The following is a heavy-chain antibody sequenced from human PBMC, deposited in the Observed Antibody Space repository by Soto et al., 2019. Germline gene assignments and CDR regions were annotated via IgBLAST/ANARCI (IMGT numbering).Heavy chain of an antibody. J-gene: IGHJ6*02. CDR2: ISYDGSNK. V-gene: IGHV3-30*03. D-gene: IGHD3-10*01. CDR3: ATAERGVIINFYYYGMDV. Sequence: GESLKLSCAASGFTFSSYGMHWVRQAPGKGLEWVAVISYDGSNKYYADSVKGRFTISRDNSKNTLYLQMNSLRAEDTAVYYCATAERGVIINFYYYGMDVWGQGTTVTVSS. CDR1: GFTFSSYG.